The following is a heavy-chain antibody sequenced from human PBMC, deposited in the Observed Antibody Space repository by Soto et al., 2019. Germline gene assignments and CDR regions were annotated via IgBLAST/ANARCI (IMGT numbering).Heavy chain of an antibody. CDR2: IYHSGST. V-gene: IGHV4-30-2*01. D-gene: IGHD3-16*02. J-gene: IGHJ4*02. CDR1: GFSFSSGSYT. Sequence: PSETLSLTCAASGFSFSSGSYTWSWIRQRTGQDLEWIGYIYHSGSTYYNPSLKSRVTISVDRSKNQFSLKLSSVTAADTAVYYCARASTLRLGELSSDYFDYWGQGTLVTVSS. CDR3: ARASTLRLGELSSDYFDY.